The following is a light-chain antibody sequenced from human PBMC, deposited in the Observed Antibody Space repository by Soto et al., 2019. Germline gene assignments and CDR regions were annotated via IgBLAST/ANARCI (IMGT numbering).Light chain of an antibody. Sequence: QSALTQPASVSGSPGQSITISCTGTSSDVGGYDHVSWYQQHPGKAPKLIIYDVTVRPSGISPRFSGSKSDNTASLAVSGLQPEYEADYSCSSYTNKDTRVSGGGTKVTVL. V-gene: IGLV2-14*03. CDR2: DVT. J-gene: IGLJ3*02. CDR1: SSDVGGYDH. CDR3: SSYTNKDTRV.